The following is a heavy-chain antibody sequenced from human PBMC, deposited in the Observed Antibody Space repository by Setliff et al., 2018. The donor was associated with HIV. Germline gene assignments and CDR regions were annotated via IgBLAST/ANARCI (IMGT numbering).Heavy chain of an antibody. CDR2: ISGSGANT. Sequence: GGSLRLSCAASGFTFSSYAMSWVRQSPGKGLEWVSSISGSGANTYYADSVKGRFTISRDNSNNTLYLQMNSLTPEDTAVYHCAKGVKWLDPWGQGTLVTVSS. CDR1: GFTFSSYA. J-gene: IGHJ5*02. V-gene: IGHV3-23*01. D-gene: IGHD3-16*01. CDR3: AKGVKWLDP.